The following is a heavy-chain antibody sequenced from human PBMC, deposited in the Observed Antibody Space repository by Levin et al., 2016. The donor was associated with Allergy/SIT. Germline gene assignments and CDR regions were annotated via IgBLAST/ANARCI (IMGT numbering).Heavy chain of an antibody. J-gene: IGHJ6*02. CDR2: IYYSGST. Sequence: WIRQPPGKGLEWIGSIYYSGSTYYNPSLKSRVTISVDTSKNQFSLKLSSVTAADTAVYYCARRPQYYYYYYGMDVWGQGTTVTVSS. CDR3: ARRPQYYYYYYGMDV. V-gene: IGHV4-39*01.